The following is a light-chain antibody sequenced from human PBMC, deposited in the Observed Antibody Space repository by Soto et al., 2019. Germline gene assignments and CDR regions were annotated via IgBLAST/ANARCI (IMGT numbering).Light chain of an antibody. V-gene: IGKV3-15*01. CDR3: QQYNNWPRT. J-gene: IGKJ1*01. CDR2: GAS. CDR1: QSVSSN. Sequence: EIVMTQSPATLSVSPGERATLSCRARQSVSSNLAWYQQKPGQAPRLLIYGASTRATGIPARFSGSGSGTEFTLTISSLQSEDFAVYYCQQYNNWPRTFGQGTKVDIK.